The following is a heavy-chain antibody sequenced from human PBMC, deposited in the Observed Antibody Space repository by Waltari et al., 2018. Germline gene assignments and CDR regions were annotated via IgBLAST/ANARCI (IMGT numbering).Heavy chain of an antibody. CDR3: ARGIPVMATGFDY. D-gene: IGHD2-21*01. CDR1: VFTFSIYS. J-gene: IGHJ4*02. Sequence: EVQLVASGGGLVQPGGSLRLSCSASVFTFSIYSMHWVRQAPGKGLDWVSYISSSSSTIYYADSVKGRFTISRDNAKNALYLQMNSLRAEDTAVYYCARGIPVMATGFDYWGQGTLVTVSS. CDR2: ISSSSSTI. V-gene: IGHV3-48*04.